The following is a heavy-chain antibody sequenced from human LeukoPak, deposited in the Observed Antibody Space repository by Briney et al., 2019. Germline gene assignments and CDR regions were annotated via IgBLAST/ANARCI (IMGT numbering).Heavy chain of an antibody. Sequence: GGSLRLSCAASGFTFSSYGMHWVRQAPGKGLEWVAVIWYDGSNKYYADSVKGRFTISRDNSKNTLYLQMNSLRAEDTAVYYCARDYSSGWHFDYWGQGTLVTVSS. D-gene: IGHD6-19*01. CDR3: ARDYSSGWHFDY. CDR2: IWYDGSNK. CDR1: GFTFSSYG. J-gene: IGHJ4*02. V-gene: IGHV3-33*01.